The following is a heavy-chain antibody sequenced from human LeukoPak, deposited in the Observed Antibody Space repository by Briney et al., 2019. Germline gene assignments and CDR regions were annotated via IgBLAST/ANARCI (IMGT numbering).Heavy chain of an antibody. CDR1: GASISSHY. V-gene: IGHV4-4*07. D-gene: IGHD2/OR15-2a*01. Sequence: SETLSLTCYVSGASISSHYWIWIRQPAGKELEWIGRIYNTGSANYNPSLKSRVTMSLDTSRNQISLKLTSVTAADTAVYYCARDVFFRAHNWFDPWGQGTLVTVSS. CDR3: ARDVFFRAHNWFDP. CDR2: IYNTGSA. J-gene: IGHJ5*02.